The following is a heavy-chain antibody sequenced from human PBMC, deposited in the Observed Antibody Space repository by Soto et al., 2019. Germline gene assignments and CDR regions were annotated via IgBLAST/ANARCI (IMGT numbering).Heavy chain of an antibody. V-gene: IGHV1-18*01. D-gene: IGHD3-22*01. CDR1: GYTFTSYG. CDR3: ARDAQYYYDSSGYYDNWFDP. CDR2: ISAYNSNT. J-gene: IGHJ5*02. Sequence: GASVKVSCKASGYTFTSYGISWVRQAPGQGLERIGWISAYNSNTNYAQKLQGRVTMTTDTSTSTAYMEVRSLRSDDTAVYYCARDAQYYYDSSGYYDNWFDPWGQGTLVTVSS.